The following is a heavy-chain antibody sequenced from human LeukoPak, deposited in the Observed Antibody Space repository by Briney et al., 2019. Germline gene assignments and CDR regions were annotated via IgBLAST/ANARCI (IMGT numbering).Heavy chain of an antibody. V-gene: IGHV3-33*01. CDR3: ARIYCGGDCLDAAPQSDGFDL. Sequence: SGRSLRLTCSAAGFSFSSHAMHCVRQAPGKGLEWVAVIWYDGSKKYYGDSVKGRFTTSRDNSKNTLYLQVNSLRAEDTAVYYCARIYCGGDCLDAAPQSDGFDLWGQGTMVTVSS. CDR1: GFSFSSHA. D-gene: IGHD2-21*02. CDR2: IWYDGSKK. J-gene: IGHJ3*01.